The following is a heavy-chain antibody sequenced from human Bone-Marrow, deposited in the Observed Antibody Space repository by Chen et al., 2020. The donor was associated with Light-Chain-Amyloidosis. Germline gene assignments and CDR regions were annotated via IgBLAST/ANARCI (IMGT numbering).Heavy chain of an antibody. CDR1: GFTLADYA. J-gene: IGHJ4*02. Sequence: EVQLVESGGGLVQPGRSLRLSCADSGFTLADYAMHWVRQAPGKGLEWVSGISWNSGSIGYADSVKGRFTISRDNAKNSLYLQMNSLRAEDTALYYCAKAIVPAAIGYFDYWGQGTLVTVSS. CDR2: ISWNSGSI. CDR3: AKAIVPAAIGYFDY. V-gene: IGHV3-9*01. D-gene: IGHD2-2*02.